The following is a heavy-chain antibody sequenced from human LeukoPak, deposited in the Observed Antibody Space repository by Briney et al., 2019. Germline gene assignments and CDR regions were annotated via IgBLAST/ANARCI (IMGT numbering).Heavy chain of an antibody. CDR3: ARRGNSSSWYVPHDAFDI. Sequence: TSETLSLTCTVSGGSISSSSYYWGWIRQPPGKGLEWIGSIYYSGSTYYNPSLKSRVTISVDTSKNQFSLKLSSVTAADTAVYYCARRGNSSSWYVPHDAFDIWGQGTMVTVSS. J-gene: IGHJ3*02. CDR1: GGSISSSSYY. CDR2: IYYSGST. V-gene: IGHV4-39*07. D-gene: IGHD6-13*01.